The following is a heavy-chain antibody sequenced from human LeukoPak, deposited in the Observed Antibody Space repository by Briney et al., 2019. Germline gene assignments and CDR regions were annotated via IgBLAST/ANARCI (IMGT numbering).Heavy chain of an antibody. CDR3: ASGSPAGDY. V-gene: IGHV3-7*02. D-gene: IGHD1-26*01. CDR2: IKQDGSEK. J-gene: IGHJ4*02. Sequence: GGSLRLSCAASGFTFSSYWMSWVRQAPGKGLEWVANIKQDGSEKYYEDSVKGRFTISRDNAKNSLYLEMTSLRAEDTAVYYCASGSPAGDYWGQGTLVTVSS. CDR1: GFTFSSYW.